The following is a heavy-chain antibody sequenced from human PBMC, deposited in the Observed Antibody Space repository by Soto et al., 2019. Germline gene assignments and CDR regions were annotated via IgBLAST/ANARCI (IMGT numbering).Heavy chain of an antibody. Sequence: EVQVVESGGGLVQPGGSLRLSCEGSGLTFSNYWMHWVRQAPGKGLVWVSRIIGDGSDIRYADSVRGRFTVSRDNAKNTVDLQMNSLRVEDTAVYYCAAHRRGWQEDYWGQGTLVTVSS. CDR3: AAHRRGWQEDY. CDR1: GLTFSNYW. D-gene: IGHD6-19*01. V-gene: IGHV3-74*01. J-gene: IGHJ4*02. CDR2: IIGDGSDI.